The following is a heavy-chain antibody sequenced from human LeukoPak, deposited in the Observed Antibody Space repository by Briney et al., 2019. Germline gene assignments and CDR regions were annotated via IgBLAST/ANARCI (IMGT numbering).Heavy chain of an antibody. J-gene: IGHJ1*01. CDR3: ARLTKSSTDYPRFFQH. D-gene: IGHD2-2*01. CDR2: IIPSGGT. CDR1: DGSIGSGDYY. Sequence: PSQTLSLTCSVTDGSIGSGDYYWSWARHPPGTGLYFIAYIIPSGGTYYNPSLKTRLTISLHTPKNQFSLNLSSVTAADTAVYHCARLTKSSTDYPRFFQHWGQGTLVTVSS. V-gene: IGHV4-30-4*01.